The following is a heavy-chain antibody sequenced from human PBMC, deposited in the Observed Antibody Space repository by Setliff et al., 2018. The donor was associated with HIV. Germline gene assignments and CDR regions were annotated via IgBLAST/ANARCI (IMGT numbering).Heavy chain of an antibody. CDR2: IIPIFGTA. CDR1: GGSYG. D-gene: IGHD3-10*01. V-gene: IGHV1-69*13. CDR3: ARGRGGDYGSGFYQ. Sequence: SVKVSCKASGGSYGINWVRQAPGQGLEWMGGIIPIFGTANYAQKFQGRVTITADESTSTAYMELSSLRSEDTAFYYCARGRGGDYGSGFYQWGQGTLVTVSS. J-gene: IGHJ4*02.